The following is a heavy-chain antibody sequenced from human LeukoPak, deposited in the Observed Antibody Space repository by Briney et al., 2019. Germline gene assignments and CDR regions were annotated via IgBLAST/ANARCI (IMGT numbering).Heavy chain of an antibody. J-gene: IGHJ4*02. CDR1: GFTFSSYS. CDR3: ARDQYVEGGYDY. CDR2: ISSSSTYI. V-gene: IGHV3-21*01. D-gene: IGHD3-22*01. Sequence: NPGGSLRLSCAASGFTFSSYSMNWVRQAPGRGLEWVSFISSSSTYIYYADSVKGRFTISRDNANNSLYLQMNSLRAEDTAVYYCARDQYVEGGYDYWGQGTLVTVSS.